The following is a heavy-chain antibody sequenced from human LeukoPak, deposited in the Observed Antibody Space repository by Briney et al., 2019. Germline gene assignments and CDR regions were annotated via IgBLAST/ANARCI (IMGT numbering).Heavy chain of an antibody. V-gene: IGHV3-23*01. CDR2: ISFSGGST. J-gene: IGHJ4*02. Sequence: GGSLRLSCAASGFTFNTYAMTWVRQAPGKGLEWVSVISFSGGSTYYADSVKGRFTISRDNSKNTLCLQMNSLRADDTAVYYCAKPNLPYCSGGSCYGFDYWGQGTLVTVSS. D-gene: IGHD2-15*01. CDR3: AKPNLPYCSGGSCYGFDY. CDR1: GFTFNTYA.